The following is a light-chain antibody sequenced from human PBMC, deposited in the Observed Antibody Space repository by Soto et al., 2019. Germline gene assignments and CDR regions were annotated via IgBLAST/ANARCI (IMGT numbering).Light chain of an antibody. J-gene: IGKJ4*01. CDR3: QKYNTAPLA. CDR2: AAS. CDR1: QTISTY. V-gene: IGKV1-39*01. Sequence: DIQMTQSPSTLSGSVGDRVTITCRASQTISTYLNWYHQKPGKAPNLLIYAASSLQSGVPSRFSGSGSGTEFTLTISNLQPEDVATYYCQKYNTAPLAFGGGTKVDIK.